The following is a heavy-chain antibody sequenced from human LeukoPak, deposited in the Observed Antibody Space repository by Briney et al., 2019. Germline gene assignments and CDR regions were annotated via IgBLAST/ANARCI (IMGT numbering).Heavy chain of an antibody. CDR3: ARLASGGWSDY. J-gene: IGHJ4*02. CDR1: GGSISTSGYY. Sequence: LETLSLTCTVSGGSISTSGYYWGWIRQPPWKGLEWIGSIYYSGNTYYNPSLRSRVTIYVDTSKNQFSLKLTSVTAADTAVYFCARLASGGWSDYWGQGTLVTVSS. D-gene: IGHD6-19*01. CDR2: IYYSGNT. V-gene: IGHV4-39*01.